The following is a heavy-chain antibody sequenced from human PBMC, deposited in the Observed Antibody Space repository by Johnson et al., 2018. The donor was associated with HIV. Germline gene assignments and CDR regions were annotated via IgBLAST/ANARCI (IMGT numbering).Heavy chain of an antibody. CDR1: GFTFNSYG. J-gene: IGHJ3*02. CDR2: IYSGGST. CDR3: ARALTTDAFDI. D-gene: IGHD4-17*01. Sequence: QVQLVESGGGVVQPGRSLRLSCAASGFTFNSYGMHWVRQAPGKGLEWVSVIYSGGSTYYADSVKGRFTISRDNSKNTLYLQMNSLRAEDTAVYYCARALTTDAFDIWGQGTMVTVSS. V-gene: IGHV3-NL1*01.